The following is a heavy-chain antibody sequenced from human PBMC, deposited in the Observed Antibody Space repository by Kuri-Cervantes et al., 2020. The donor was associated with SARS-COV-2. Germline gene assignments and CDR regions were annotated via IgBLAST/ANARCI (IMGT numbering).Heavy chain of an antibody. Sequence: SETLSLTCAVYGGSFSGYYWSWIRQPPGKGLEWIGEINHSGSTNNNPSLKSRATISVDTSKNQFSLKLSSVTAADTAVYYCARATYYYDSSGYYSDYWGQGTLVTVSS. CDR2: INHSGST. V-gene: IGHV4-34*04. D-gene: IGHD3-22*01. CDR3: ARATYYYDSSGYYSDY. J-gene: IGHJ4*02. CDR1: GGSFSGYY.